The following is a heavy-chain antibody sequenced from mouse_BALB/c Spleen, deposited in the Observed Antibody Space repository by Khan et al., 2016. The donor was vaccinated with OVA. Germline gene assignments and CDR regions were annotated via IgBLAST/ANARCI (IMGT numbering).Heavy chain of an antibody. J-gene: IGHJ4*01. Sequence: EVQLVESGGGLVQPKGSLKLSCAASGFTFNTYAMNWVRQAPGKGLEWVARIRSKTNNYATYYADSVKDRFTISRDDSQSMLYLKMNNLKTEDTAMYNCVRHKNYYGEDAMDYWGQGTSVTVSS. CDR1: GFTFNTYA. D-gene: IGHD1-1*01. CDR2: IRSKTNNYAT. V-gene: IGHV10-1*02. CDR3: VRHKNYYGEDAMDY.